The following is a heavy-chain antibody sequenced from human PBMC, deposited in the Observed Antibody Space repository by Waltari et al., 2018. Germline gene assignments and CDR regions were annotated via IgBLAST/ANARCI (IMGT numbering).Heavy chain of an antibody. CDR2: ISITSRYT. Sequence: QVQLVESGGGMIKAGGSLRLSCAASGFTFSDHYMSWIRQAPGKGLEWVSFISITSRYTNTADSVKGRFTISRDNAKKSVFLQMNNLRAEDTAVYYCARGRDDYNPQPFDFWGQGIPVTVSS. J-gene: IGHJ4*02. CDR1: GFTFSDHY. V-gene: IGHV3-11*06. CDR3: ARGRDDYNPQPFDF. D-gene: IGHD4-4*01.